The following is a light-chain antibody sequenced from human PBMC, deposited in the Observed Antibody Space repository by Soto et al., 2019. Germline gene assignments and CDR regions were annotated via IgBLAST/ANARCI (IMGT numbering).Light chain of an antibody. CDR2: DAS. CDR1: QSINRW. V-gene: IGKV1-5*01. CDR3: QQCGSYWT. Sequence: IPMTQSPSTLSASIGDTVTITCRASQSINRWLAWYQQKPGEAPKLLIYDASSLESGVPSRFSGTGSGTEFTLIISSLQPDDFATYYCQQCGSYWTFGQGTKVEIK. J-gene: IGKJ1*01.